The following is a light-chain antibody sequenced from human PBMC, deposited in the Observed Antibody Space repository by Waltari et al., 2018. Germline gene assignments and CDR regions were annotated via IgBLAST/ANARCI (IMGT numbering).Light chain of an antibody. CDR3: QQYNNWPPWT. V-gene: IGKV3-15*01. CDR2: GAS. Sequence: EIVMTQSPATLSVSPGERATLSCRASQSVRNNLVWYQQKPGQAPRLLIYGASTRVTGIPARFSGSGSGTEFTLTISSLQSEDFAVYCCQQYNNWPPWTFGQGTKVEIK. J-gene: IGKJ1*01. CDR1: QSVRNN.